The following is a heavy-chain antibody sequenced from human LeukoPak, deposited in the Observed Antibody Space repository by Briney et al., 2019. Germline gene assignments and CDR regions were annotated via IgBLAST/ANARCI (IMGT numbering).Heavy chain of an antibody. D-gene: IGHD2-2*01. V-gene: IGHV3-11*04. J-gene: IGHJ4*02. CDR3: ANTEYRRPGMDY. Sequence: GGSLRLSCAASGFTVSSNYMSWVRQAPGKGLEWVSYINSDSSIIYYADSVKGRVTISRDNAKNSLYLQMNSLRTEDTAVYYCANTEYRRPGMDYWGQGTLVTVSS. CDR1: GFTVSSNY. CDR2: INSDSSII.